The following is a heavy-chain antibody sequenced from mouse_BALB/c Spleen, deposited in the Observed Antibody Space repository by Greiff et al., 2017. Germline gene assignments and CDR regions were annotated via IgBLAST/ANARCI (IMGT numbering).Heavy chain of an antibody. J-gene: IGHJ4*01. CDR2: IRNKANGYTT. Sequence: EVKVVESGGGLVQPGGSLRLSCATSGFTFTDYYMSWVRQPPGKALEWLGFIRNKANGYTTEYSASVKGRFTISRDNSQSILYLQMNTLRAEDSATYYCARIKSYAMDYWGQGTSVTVSS. V-gene: IGHV7-3*02. CDR1: GFTFTDYY. CDR3: ARIKSYAMDY.